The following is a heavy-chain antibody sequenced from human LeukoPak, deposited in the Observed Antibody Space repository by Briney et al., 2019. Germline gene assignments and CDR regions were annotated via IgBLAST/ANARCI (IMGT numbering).Heavy chain of an antibody. D-gene: IGHD3-22*01. CDR2: ISAYNGNT. J-gene: IGHJ4*02. CDR3: VRDGPTYYYDSSGYLAY. V-gene: IGHV1-18*01. Sequence: ASVKVSCKSSGFTFTDEYIHWVRQAPGQGLEWMGWISAYNGNTNYAQKLQGRVTMTTDTSTSTAYMELRSLRSDDTAVYYCVRDGPTYYYDSSGYLAYWGQGTLVTVSS. CDR1: GFTFTDEY.